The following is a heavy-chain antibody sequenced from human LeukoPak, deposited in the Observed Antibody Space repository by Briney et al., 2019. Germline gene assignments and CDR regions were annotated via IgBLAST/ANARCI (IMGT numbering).Heavy chain of an antibody. CDR1: GGSISSSSYY. J-gene: IGHJ3*02. Sequence: PSETLSLTCTVSGGSISSSSYYWGWIRQPPGKGLEWIGYIYYSGSTNCNPSVKSRVAMSVDTSKKQFSLKLSSLTAADTAVYYCARGGTAVIAPYAFDIWGQGTMVTVSS. D-gene: IGHD4-23*01. CDR2: IYYSGST. CDR3: ARGGTAVIAPYAFDI. V-gene: IGHV4-61*05.